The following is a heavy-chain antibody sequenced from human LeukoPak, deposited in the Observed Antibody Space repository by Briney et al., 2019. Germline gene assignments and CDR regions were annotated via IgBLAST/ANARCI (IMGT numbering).Heavy chain of an antibody. CDR3: ARDPDSSGYYYSFDY. J-gene: IGHJ4*02. Sequence: GASVKVSCKASGYTFTGYYIHWVRQAPGQGLEWMGWINPNSGGTDYAQKFQGRVTMTRDTSISTAYMELSRLRSDDTAVYYCARDPDSSGYYYSFDYWGQGTLVTVSS. CDR1: GYTFTGYY. CDR2: INPNSGGT. D-gene: IGHD3-22*01. V-gene: IGHV1-2*02.